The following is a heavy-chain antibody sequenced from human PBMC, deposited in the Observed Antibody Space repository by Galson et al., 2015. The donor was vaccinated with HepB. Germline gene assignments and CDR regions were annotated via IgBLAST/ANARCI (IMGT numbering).Heavy chain of an antibody. J-gene: IGHJ4*02. CDR2: ISAYNGNT. CDR1: GYSFTTFG. D-gene: IGHD6-13*01. V-gene: IGHV1-18*01. CDR3: ARLGAAAGFLDY. Sequence: SVKVSCKASGYSFTTFGITWVRQAPGQGLEWMGWISAYNGNTNSARNLQGRVTMTTDTSTNTAYMELRSLRPDDTAVYFCARLGAAAGFLDYWGQGTLVTVSS.